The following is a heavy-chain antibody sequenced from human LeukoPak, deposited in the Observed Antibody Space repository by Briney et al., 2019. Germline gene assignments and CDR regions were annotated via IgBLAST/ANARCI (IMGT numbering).Heavy chain of an antibody. Sequence: KPSETLSLTCTVSCGSISSYYCSWIRQPPGKGLEWIGYIYYSGSTNYNPSLKSRVTISVDTSKNQFSLKLSSVTAADTAVYYCARASPFIVVVPAAIWFDPWGQGTLVTVSS. CDR3: ARASPFIVVVPAAIWFDP. V-gene: IGHV4-59*01. J-gene: IGHJ5*02. CDR2: IYYSGST. D-gene: IGHD2-2*01. CDR1: CGSISSYY.